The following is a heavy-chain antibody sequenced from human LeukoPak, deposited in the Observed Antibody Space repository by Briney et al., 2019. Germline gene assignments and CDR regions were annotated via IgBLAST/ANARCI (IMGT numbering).Heavy chain of an antibody. J-gene: IGHJ4*02. D-gene: IGHD1-1*01. CDR3: ARVEPTASNDY. CDR2: IKQDGSEK. CDR1: GFTFSNYV. V-gene: IGHV3-7*01. Sequence: PGGSLRLSCAASGFTFSNYVMNWVRQAPGKGLEWVANIKQDGSEKNYVDSVKGRFTISRDNGNNLLYLQMNGLRDEDTAVYYCARVEPTASNDYWGQGTLVTVSS.